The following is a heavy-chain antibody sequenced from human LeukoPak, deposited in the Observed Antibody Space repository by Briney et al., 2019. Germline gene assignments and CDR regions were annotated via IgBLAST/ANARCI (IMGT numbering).Heavy chain of an antibody. CDR3: AKDRGY. CDR2: ISASGETT. CDR1: GFTFSSYA. Sequence: GGSLRLSCAASGFTFSSYAMSWVRQAPGEGLEWVSAISASGETTYYADSVKGRLTISRDNSKDTLYLQMDSLRADDTAVYYCAKDRGYWGQGTLVTVSS. J-gene: IGHJ4*02. V-gene: IGHV3-23*01.